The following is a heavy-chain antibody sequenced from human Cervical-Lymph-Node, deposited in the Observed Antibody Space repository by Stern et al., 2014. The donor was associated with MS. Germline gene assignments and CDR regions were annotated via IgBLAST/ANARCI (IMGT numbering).Heavy chain of an antibody. D-gene: IGHD2-15*01. CDR3: ARGVLKDIVVVVAAPSEDNWFDP. V-gene: IGHV1-46*03. CDR1: GYTFTSYY. J-gene: IGHJ5*02. Sequence: VQLVESGAEVKKPGASVKVSCKASGYTFTSYYMHWVRQAPGQGLEWMGIINPSGGSTSYAQKFQGRVTMTRDTSTSTVYMELSSLRSEDTAVYYCARGVLKDIVVVVAAPSEDNWFDPWGQGTLVTVSS. CDR2: INPSGGST.